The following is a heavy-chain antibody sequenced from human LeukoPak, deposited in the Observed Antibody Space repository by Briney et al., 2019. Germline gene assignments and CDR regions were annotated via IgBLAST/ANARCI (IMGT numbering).Heavy chain of an antibody. J-gene: IGHJ4*02. CDR2: MSYDGSNK. CDR1: GFTVSSSF. CDR3: AKDRADMAQGYFDY. V-gene: IGHV3-30*18. Sequence: GGSLRLSCVGSGFTVSSSFMSWVRQAPGKGLEWVAVMSYDGSNKYYADSVKGRFTISRDNSKNTLYLQMNSLRAEDTAVYYCAKDRADMAQGYFDYWGQGTLVTVSS. D-gene: IGHD5-18*01.